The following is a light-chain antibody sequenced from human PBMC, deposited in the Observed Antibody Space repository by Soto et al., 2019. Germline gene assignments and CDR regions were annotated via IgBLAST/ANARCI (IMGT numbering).Light chain of an antibody. CDR1: RSISIT. Sequence: EIVLTQSPGTLSVSPGDRVTLSCRASRSISITLAWYQHKPGQAPSLLIYGASTRATGTPARFSGSGSGTEFTLTISRLQSEDYAVYFCQQYIRWPLTFGGGTKVDIK. CDR3: QQYIRWPLT. CDR2: GAS. J-gene: IGKJ4*01. V-gene: IGKV3-15*01.